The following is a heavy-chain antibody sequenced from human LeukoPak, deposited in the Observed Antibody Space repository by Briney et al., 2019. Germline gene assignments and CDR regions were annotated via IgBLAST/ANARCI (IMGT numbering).Heavy chain of an antibody. D-gene: IGHD3-9*01. CDR2: IYHSGST. CDR3: ASLFDILTGYYMPIADY. Sequence: SETLSLTCIVSGSSISSGYYWGWIRQPPGKGLEWIGSIYHSGSTYYNPSLKSRVTISVDTSKNQFSLKLSSVTAADTAVYYCASLFDILTGYYMPIADYWGQGTLVTVSS. CDR1: GSSISSGYY. J-gene: IGHJ4*02. V-gene: IGHV4-38-2*02.